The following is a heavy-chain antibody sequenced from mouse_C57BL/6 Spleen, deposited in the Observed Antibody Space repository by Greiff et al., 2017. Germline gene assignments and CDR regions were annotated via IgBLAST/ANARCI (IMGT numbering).Heavy chain of an antibody. D-gene: IGHD4-1*01. CDR3: ARPSWDADFDY. CDR1: GYTFTDYY. J-gene: IGHJ2*01. CDR2: INPNNGGT. Sequence: EVQLQQSGPELVKPGASVKISCKASGYTFTDYYMNWVKQSPGKSLEWIGDINPNNGGTSYNQKFKGKATLTVDKSSSTAYMELRSLTSEDSAVYYCARPSWDADFDYWGQGTTLTVSS. V-gene: IGHV1-26*01.